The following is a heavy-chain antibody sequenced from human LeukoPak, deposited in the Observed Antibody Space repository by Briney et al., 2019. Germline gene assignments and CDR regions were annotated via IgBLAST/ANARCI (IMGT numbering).Heavy chain of an antibody. CDR3: ARESRFVVPAAMSFEDY. V-gene: IGHV3-7*01. CDR1: GFTFSNYW. CDR2: IKPDGSQK. J-gene: IGHJ4*02. Sequence: QPGGSLSLSCAASGFTFSNYWMSRVRQSPGKGLGWVANIKPDGSQKYYVVSLKGRFTISRDNAKNSLYLQMNSLRAEDTAVYYCARESRFVVPAAMSFEDYWGQGTLVTVSS. D-gene: IGHD2-2*01.